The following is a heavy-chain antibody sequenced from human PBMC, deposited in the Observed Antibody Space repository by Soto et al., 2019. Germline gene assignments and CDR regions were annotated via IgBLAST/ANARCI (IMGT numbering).Heavy chain of an antibody. Sequence: ASVKVSCKASGGTFSSYAISWVRQAPGQGLEWMGGIIPIFGTANYAQKFQGRVTITADESTSTAYMELSSLRSEDTAVYYCARSEAYCGGDCYSYYWGQETLLTASS. J-gene: IGHJ4*02. V-gene: IGHV1-69*13. CDR1: GGTFSSYA. CDR3: ARSEAYCGGDCYSYY. D-gene: IGHD2-21*02. CDR2: IIPIFGTA.